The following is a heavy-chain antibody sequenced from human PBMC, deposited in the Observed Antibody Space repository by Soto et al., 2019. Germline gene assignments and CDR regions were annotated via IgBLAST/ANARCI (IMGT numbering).Heavy chain of an antibody. V-gene: IGHV2-5*02. Sequence: QITLKESGPTLVKPTQTLTLTCTFSGFSLSTSGVGVGWIRQPPGKALEWLALIYWDDDKRYSPSLKSRLTITKDTSKNQVVLTMTNMDPVDTATYYCAHIDGDFEPTLNYYCGMDVWGQGTTVTVSS. D-gene: IGHD4-17*01. CDR2: IYWDDDK. CDR1: GFSLSTSGVG. J-gene: IGHJ6*02. CDR3: AHIDGDFEPTLNYYCGMDV.